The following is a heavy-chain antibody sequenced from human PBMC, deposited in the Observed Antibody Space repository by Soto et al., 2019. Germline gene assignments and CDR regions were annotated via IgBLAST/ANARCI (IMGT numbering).Heavy chain of an antibody. CDR2: INVYNGNT. J-gene: IGHJ5*02. V-gene: IGHV1-18*01. CDR3: ARGVGSGSYYNQYHWFDP. Sequence: ASVKVSCKASGYTFTNYGISWVRQAPGQGLEWMGWINVYNGNTKYAQKVQGRVTMTTDTSTSTAYMELRSLRSDDTAVYYCARGVGSGSYYNQYHWFDPWGQGTLGTVSS. D-gene: IGHD3-10*01. CDR1: GYTFTNYG.